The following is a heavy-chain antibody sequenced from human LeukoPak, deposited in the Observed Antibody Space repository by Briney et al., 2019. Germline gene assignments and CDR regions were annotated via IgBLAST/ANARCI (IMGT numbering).Heavy chain of an antibody. J-gene: IGHJ5*02. Sequence: SETLSLTCAVYGGSFSGYYWSWIRQPPRKGLEWIGEINHSGSTNYNPSLKSRVTISVDTPKNQFSLKLSSVTAADTAVYYCARGRSEWLVPGGNWFDPWGQGTLVTVSS. CDR1: GGSFSGYY. CDR2: INHSGST. V-gene: IGHV4-34*01. D-gene: IGHD6-19*01. CDR3: ARGRSEWLVPGGNWFDP.